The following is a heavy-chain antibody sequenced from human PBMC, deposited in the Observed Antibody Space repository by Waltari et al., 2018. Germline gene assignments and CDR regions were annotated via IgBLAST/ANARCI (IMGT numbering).Heavy chain of an antibody. CDR2: IYSGGST. CDR3: ARVTSDAFDI. V-gene: IGHV3-66*01. J-gene: IGHJ3*02. CDR1: GFTFSSYW. D-gene: IGHD6-6*01. Sequence: EVQLVESGGGLVQPGGSLRLSCAASGFTFSSYWMSWVRQAPGKGLEWVSVIYSGGSTYYADSVKGRFTISRDNSKNTLYLQMNSLRAEDTAVYYCARVTSDAFDIWGQGTMVTVSS.